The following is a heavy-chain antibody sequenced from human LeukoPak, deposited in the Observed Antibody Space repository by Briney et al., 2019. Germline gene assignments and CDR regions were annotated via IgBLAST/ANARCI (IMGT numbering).Heavy chain of an antibody. CDR2: MRPNSGNT. Sequence: ASVKVSCKASGYAFTSYDINWVRQATGQGLEWMGWMRPNSGNTGYAQEFQGRVTMTRNTSISTAYMELSSLRSEDTAVYYCARAPFCSSTGCFYWFDPWGQGTLVTVSS. CDR3: ARAPFCSSTGCFYWFDP. D-gene: IGHD2-2*01. CDR1: GYAFTSYD. J-gene: IGHJ5*02. V-gene: IGHV1-8*01.